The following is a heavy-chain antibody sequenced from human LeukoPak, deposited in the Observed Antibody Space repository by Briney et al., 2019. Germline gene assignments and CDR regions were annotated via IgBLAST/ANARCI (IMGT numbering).Heavy chain of an antibody. CDR1: GGSLSSSNW. V-gene: IGHV4-4*02. CDR3: ARFSGGGQSGYSYGNWFDP. J-gene: IGHJ5*02. Sequence: SGTLSLTCAVSGGSLSSSNWWSWVRQPPGKGLEWIGEIYHSGSTNYNPSLKSRVTISVDKSKNQFSLKLSSVTAADTAVYYCARFSGGGQSGYSYGNWFDPWGQGTLVTVSS. CDR2: IYHSGST. D-gene: IGHD5-18*01.